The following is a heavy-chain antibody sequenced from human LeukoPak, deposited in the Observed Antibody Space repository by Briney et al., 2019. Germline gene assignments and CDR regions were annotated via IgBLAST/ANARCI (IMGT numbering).Heavy chain of an antibody. Sequence: GASVKVSCTASGYTFNNYGISWVRQAPGQGLEWMGWISAYNGDTYYAQKLQGRVTMTTDTSTSTAYMELRGLRSNDTAVYYCAKDYDGSALPYNWFDPWGEGTLVTVSS. CDR1: GYTFNNYG. J-gene: IGHJ5*02. V-gene: IGHV1-18*01. D-gene: IGHD3-22*01. CDR3: AKDYDGSALPYNWFDP. CDR2: ISAYNGDT.